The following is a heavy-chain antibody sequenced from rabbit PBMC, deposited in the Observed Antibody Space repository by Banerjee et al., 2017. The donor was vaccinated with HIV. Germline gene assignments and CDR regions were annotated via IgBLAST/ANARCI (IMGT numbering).Heavy chain of an antibody. J-gene: IGHJ4*01. D-gene: IGHD1-1*01. V-gene: IGHV1S47*01. CDR3: ARDLDGVIGWNFGW. CDR1: GFDFSSYG. Sequence: QEQLVESGGGLVQPGGSLKLSCKASGFDFSSYGVSWVRQAPGKGLEWSGYIDPVFGSTSSASWVNGRFTISSHNAQNTLYLQMTSLTAADTATYFCARDLDGVIGWNFGWWGQGTLVTVS. CDR2: IDPVFGST.